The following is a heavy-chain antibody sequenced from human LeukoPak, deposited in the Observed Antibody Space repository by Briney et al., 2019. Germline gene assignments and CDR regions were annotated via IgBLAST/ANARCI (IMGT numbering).Heavy chain of an antibody. V-gene: IGHV4-34*01. Sequence: PSETLPLTCAVYGGSFSGYYWSWIRQPPGKGLEWIGEINHSGSTKYNPSLKSRVTISEDTSKNQFSLKLSSVTAADTAVYYCARVRGRITMVRGSTNWFDPWGQGTLVTVSS. CDR3: ARVRGRITMVRGSTNWFDP. CDR2: INHSGST. D-gene: IGHD3-10*01. J-gene: IGHJ5*02. CDR1: GGSFSGYY.